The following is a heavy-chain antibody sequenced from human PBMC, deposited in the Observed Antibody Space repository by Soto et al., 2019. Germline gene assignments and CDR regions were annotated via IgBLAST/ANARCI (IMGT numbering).Heavy chain of an antibody. D-gene: IGHD6-13*01. V-gene: IGHV1-69*13. J-gene: IGHJ5*01. Sequence: ASVKVSCKTSGGTFSRHAINWVRQAPGQGLEWMGGVIPLFGTTNYAQKFQGRVTISADESSSTAYMELSSLKSEDAAVYYCARAAINGGSWYLWFDPLGQRTLLAVSP. CDR1: GGTFSRHA. CDR2: VIPLFGTT. CDR3: ARAAINGGSWYLWFDP.